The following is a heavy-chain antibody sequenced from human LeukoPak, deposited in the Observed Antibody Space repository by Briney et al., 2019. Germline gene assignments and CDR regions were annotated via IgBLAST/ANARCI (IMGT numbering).Heavy chain of an antibody. CDR3: ARLVTRGYYDSSGRRIDAFDI. J-gene: IGHJ3*02. V-gene: IGHV4-59*01. D-gene: IGHD3-22*01. Sequence: SETLSLTCTVSGDSISAYYWSWLRQPPGKGLEWIGYIYYNGNSIYNPSLKSRVSISTDTSKNQVFLQLSSVTAADTAVYYCARLVTRGYYDSSGRRIDAFDIWGQGTMVTVSS. CDR2: IYYNGNS. CDR1: GDSISAYY.